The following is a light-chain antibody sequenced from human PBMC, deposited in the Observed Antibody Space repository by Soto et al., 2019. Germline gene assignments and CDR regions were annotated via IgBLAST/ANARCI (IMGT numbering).Light chain of an antibody. V-gene: IGKV3-20*01. J-gene: IGKJ4*01. CDR3: QQYGTSPLT. CDR1: QTIRGDF. Sequence: EIVLTQSPGTLSVSPGERATLSCRASQTIRGDFLAWYQQRPGQSPRLLISAASNRATGIPDRFSASGSGTDFTLTIRRVETEEFAVYYCQQYGTSPLTFGGGTKVDI. CDR2: AAS.